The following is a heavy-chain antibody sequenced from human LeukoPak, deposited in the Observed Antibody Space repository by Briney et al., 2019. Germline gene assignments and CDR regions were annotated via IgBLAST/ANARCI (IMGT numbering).Heavy chain of an antibody. Sequence: GGSLRLSCAASGFTFSSYAMSWVRQAPGKGLEWVSAISGSGGSTYYADSVKGRFTISRDNSKNTLYLQMNSLRAEGTALYHCARADSYYYGSGGFDPWGQGTLVTVSS. CDR1: GFTFSSYA. V-gene: IGHV3-23*01. D-gene: IGHD3-10*01. J-gene: IGHJ5*02. CDR3: ARADSYYYGSGGFDP. CDR2: ISGSGGST.